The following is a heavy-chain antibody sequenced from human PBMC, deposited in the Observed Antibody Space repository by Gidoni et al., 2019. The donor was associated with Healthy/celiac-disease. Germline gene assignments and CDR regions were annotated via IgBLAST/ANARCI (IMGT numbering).Heavy chain of an antibody. D-gene: IGHD4-17*01. CDR1: GFTFCNAC. Sequence: EVHLVEYGGGLVKPGGSLIHPCASSGFTFCNACMSWVRQAPGKGLVWVGSIKSKTDGGTTDYAAPEKGRFTNSRDDSKNTLYLQMNSLKTEDTAVYYCTTAHDYGDYGAYFDYWGQGTLVTVSS. J-gene: IGHJ4*02. CDR2: IKSKTDGGTT. V-gene: IGHV3-15*01. CDR3: TTAHDYGDYGAYFDY.